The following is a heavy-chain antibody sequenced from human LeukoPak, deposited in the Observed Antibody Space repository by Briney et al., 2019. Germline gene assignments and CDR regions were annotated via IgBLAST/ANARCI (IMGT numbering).Heavy chain of an antibody. CDR1: GGSISSGGYY. CDR3: ARAIVVVPAAHFDY. Sequence: PSETLSLTCTVSGGSISSGGYYWSWIRQHPGKGLEWIGYIYYSGSTYYNPSLKSRVTISVDTSKNQFSLKLSSVTAADTAVYYCARAIVVVPAAHFDYWGQGTLATVSS. J-gene: IGHJ4*02. V-gene: IGHV4-31*03. D-gene: IGHD2-2*01. CDR2: IYYSGST.